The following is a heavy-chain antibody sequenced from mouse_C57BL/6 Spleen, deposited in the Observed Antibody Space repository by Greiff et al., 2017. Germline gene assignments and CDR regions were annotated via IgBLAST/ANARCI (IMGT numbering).Heavy chain of an antibody. CDR2: INPNYGTP. Sequence: EVHLVESGPELVKPGASVKISCKASGYSFTDYNMNWVKQSNGKSLEWIGVINPNYGTPSYNQKFKGKATLTVDQSSSTAYMQLNSLTSEDSAVYYCARSVYYGYMVFAYWGQGTLVTVSA. CDR1: GYSFTDYN. CDR3: ARSVYYGYMVFAY. J-gene: IGHJ3*01. D-gene: IGHD2-2*01. V-gene: IGHV1-39*01.